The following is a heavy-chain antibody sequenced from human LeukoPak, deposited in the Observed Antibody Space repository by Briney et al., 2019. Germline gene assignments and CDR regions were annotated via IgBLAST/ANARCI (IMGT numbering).Heavy chain of an antibody. V-gene: IGHV4-61*05. Sequence: PETLSLTCTVSGGSISSSSYYWGWIRQPPGKGLEWIGYIYYSGSTNYNPSLKSRVTISVDTSKNQFSLKLSSVTAADTAIYYCARGTVYDILADYPPRGYYYMDVWGKGTTVTISS. CDR1: GGSISSSSYY. CDR2: IYYSGST. CDR3: ARGTVYDILADYPPRGYYYMDV. J-gene: IGHJ6*03. D-gene: IGHD3-9*01.